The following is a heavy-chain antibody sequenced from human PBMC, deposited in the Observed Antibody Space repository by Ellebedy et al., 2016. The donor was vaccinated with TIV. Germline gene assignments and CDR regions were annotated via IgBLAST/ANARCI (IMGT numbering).Heavy chain of an antibody. CDR3: ARGRGSSGRFQH. J-gene: IGHJ1*01. Sequence: SVKVSCXASGGTFSSYAISWVRQAPGQGLEWMGGIIPIFGTANYAQKFQGRVTITADESTSTAYMELSSLRSEDTAVYYCARGRGSSGRFQHWGQGTLVTVSS. CDR1: GGTFSSYA. D-gene: IGHD6-19*01. V-gene: IGHV1-69*13. CDR2: IIPIFGTA.